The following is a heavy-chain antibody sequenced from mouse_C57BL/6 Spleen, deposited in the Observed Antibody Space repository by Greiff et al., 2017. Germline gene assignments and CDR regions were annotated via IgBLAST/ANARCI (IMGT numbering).Heavy chain of an antibody. Sequence: QVQLKQPGAELVKPGASVKLSCKASGYTFTSYWMHWVKQRPGQGLEWIGMIHPNSGSTNYNEKFKSKATLTVDKSSSTAYMQLSSLTSEDSAVYYCASLGRGNYFDYWGQGTTLTVSS. CDR3: ASLGRGNYFDY. D-gene: IGHD4-1*01. CDR2: IHPNSGST. V-gene: IGHV1-64*01. J-gene: IGHJ2*01. CDR1: GYTFTSYW.